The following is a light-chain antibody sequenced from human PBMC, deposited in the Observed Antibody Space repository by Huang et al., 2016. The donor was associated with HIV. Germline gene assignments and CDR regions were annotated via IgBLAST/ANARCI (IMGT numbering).Light chain of an antibody. V-gene: IGKV3-11*01. J-gene: IGKJ5*01. Sequence: DIVLTQSPATLSLSPGERATVSCRASQSVSTFLAWYQHKPGQAPRLLLFAASNMASGVPARFSGTGSGTDFTLTISSLEPSDVAVYYCQQHSYWPITFGRGTRLEI. CDR2: AAS. CDR3: QQHSYWPIT. CDR1: QSVSTF.